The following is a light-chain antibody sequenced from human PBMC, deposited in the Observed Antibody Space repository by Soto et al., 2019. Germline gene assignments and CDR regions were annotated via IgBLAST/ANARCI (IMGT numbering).Light chain of an antibody. Sequence: QSALTQPASVSGSPGQSITISCTGTSSDIGTYNYVSWYQQHPDKAPKLMIYEVSDRPSGVSNRFSGSKSGNTASLTISGLQAEDEADYYCTSYTSRTDVVFGGGTKLTVL. CDR1: SSDIGTYNY. V-gene: IGLV2-14*01. CDR2: EVS. J-gene: IGLJ2*01. CDR3: TSYTSRTDVV.